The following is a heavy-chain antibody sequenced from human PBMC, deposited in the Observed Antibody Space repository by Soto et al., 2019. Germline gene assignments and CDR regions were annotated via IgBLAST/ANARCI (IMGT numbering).Heavy chain of an antibody. Sequence: QVQLVQSGAEVKKPGASVKVSCKASGYTFTSYTMHWVRQAPGQRLEWMGWINAGNGNTKYSQKFQDRVTITRDTSASTDYMELRSLRFEVTAVYYCAREMWQQLTIGYWGQGTLVTVSS. CDR1: GYTFTSYT. J-gene: IGHJ4*02. CDR2: INAGNGNT. CDR3: AREMWQQLTIGY. V-gene: IGHV1-3*01. D-gene: IGHD6-13*01.